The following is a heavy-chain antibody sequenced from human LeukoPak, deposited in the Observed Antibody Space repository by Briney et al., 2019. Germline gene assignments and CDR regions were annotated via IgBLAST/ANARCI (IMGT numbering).Heavy chain of an antibody. Sequence: ASVKVSCKASGYTFSIYGIIWVRQAPGQGLEWMGWISAYTGNSDYAQKFQNRVTMTIDTSTSTAYMELRSLGSDDTAVYYCARDGKGRYDFRENDYWGQGTLVTVSS. CDR3: ARDGKGRYDFRENDY. CDR2: ISAYTGNS. V-gene: IGHV1-18*01. CDR1: GYTFSIYG. D-gene: IGHD3-3*01. J-gene: IGHJ4*02.